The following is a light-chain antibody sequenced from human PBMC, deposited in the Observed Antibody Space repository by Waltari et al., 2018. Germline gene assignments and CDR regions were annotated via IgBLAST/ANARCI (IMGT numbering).Light chain of an antibody. J-gene: IGLJ3*02. V-gene: IGLV3-21*02. Sequence: YVLTQPPTVYVAPVQTATTTCGGKNIRYKDNKWYRQRHGQAPVSVVYDDSDRPSGIPERVSGSNSGNTATLTISRVEAGDEADYYCHVWDSDTDHWVFGAGTKLTVL. CDR2: DDS. CDR3: HVWDSDTDHWV. CDR1: NIRYKD.